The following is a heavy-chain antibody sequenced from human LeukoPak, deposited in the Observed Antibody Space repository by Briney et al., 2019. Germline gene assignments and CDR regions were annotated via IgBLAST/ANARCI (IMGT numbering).Heavy chain of an antibody. V-gene: IGHV4-4*07. Sequence: SESLSLTCTVSGDSISTYSWSWLRQPAGKGLEWIGRIYTSGSTNYNPSLPSRVTMSIDTSRNQFSLRLSSVTAADTAVYYCARERTTICSGGSCYSGYFDYWGQGTLVTVSS. CDR3: ARERTTICSGGSCYSGYFDY. CDR2: IYTSGST. J-gene: IGHJ4*02. D-gene: IGHD2-15*01. CDR1: GDSISTYS.